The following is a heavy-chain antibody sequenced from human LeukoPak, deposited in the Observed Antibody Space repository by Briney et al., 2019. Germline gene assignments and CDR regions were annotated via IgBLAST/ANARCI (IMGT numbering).Heavy chain of an antibody. CDR2: ISYDGSNK. D-gene: IGHD2-2*01. V-gene: IGHV3-30-3*01. J-gene: IGHJ4*02. CDR3: ARGGSMVY. Sequence: GGSLRLSCAASGFTFSSYAMHWVRQAPGKGLEWVAVISYDGSNKYYADSVKGRFTISRDNSKNTLYLQMSSLRSEDTAVYYCARGGSMVYWGQGTLVTVSS. CDR1: GFTFSSYA.